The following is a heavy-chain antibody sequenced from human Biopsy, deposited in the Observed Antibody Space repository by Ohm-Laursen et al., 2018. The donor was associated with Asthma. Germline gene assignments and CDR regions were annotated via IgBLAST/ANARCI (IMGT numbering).Heavy chain of an antibody. Sequence: SLRLSCAPSGFNFHNYGMNWVRRAPAKGLDWVAQIDYHGRKIHYPDSVKGRFTNSRDNSKNMVYLQMNSLRPEDTAVDYCAEDRVAGTSYSFDYWGQGSLVSVSS. V-gene: IGHV3-30*18. CDR1: GFNFHNYG. CDR3: AEDRVAGTSYSFDY. CDR2: IDYHGRKI. D-gene: IGHD6-13*01. J-gene: IGHJ4*02.